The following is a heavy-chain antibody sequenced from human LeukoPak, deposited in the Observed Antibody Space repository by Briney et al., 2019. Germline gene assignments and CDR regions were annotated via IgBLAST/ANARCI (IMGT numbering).Heavy chain of an antibody. CDR1: GFTFSSYA. CDR2: ISSNGGST. J-gene: IGHJ4*02. D-gene: IGHD2-15*01. CDR3: ARVSCSCGSCYPPNYFDY. Sequence: GGSLRLSCAASGFTFSSYAMHWVRQAPGKGLEYVSAISSNGGSTYYANSVKGRFTISRDNSKNTLYLQMGSLRAEDMAVYYCARVSCSCGSCYPPNYFDYWGQGTLVTVSS. V-gene: IGHV3-64*01.